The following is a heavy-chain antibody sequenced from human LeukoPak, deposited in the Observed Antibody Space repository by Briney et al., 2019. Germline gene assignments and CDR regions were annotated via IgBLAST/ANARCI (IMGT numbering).Heavy chain of an antibody. CDR2: INPNSGGT. D-gene: IGHD3-10*01. V-gene: IGHV1-2*02. J-gene: IGHJ4*02. CDR3: ARDQDYYGSGSPFDY. Sequence: ASVKVSCKASGYTFTGYYMHWVRQAPGQGLEWMGWINPNSGGTNYAQKFQGRVTMTRDTSISTAYMGLSRLRSDDTAVYYCARDQDYYGSGSPFDYWGQGTLVTVSS. CDR1: GYTFTGYY.